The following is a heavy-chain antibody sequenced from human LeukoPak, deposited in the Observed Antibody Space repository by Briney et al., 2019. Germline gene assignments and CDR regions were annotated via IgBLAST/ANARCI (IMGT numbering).Heavy chain of an antibody. CDR1: GGTFSSYA. J-gene: IGHJ4*02. Sequence: GSSVKVSCKASGGTFSSYAISWVRQAPGQGLEWMGRIIPIFGTANYAQRFQGRVTITTDESTSTAYMELSSLRSEDTAVYYCARGNIVASTFDYWGQGTLVTVSS. CDR3: ARGNIVASTFDY. V-gene: IGHV1-69*05. CDR2: IIPIFGTA. D-gene: IGHD5-12*01.